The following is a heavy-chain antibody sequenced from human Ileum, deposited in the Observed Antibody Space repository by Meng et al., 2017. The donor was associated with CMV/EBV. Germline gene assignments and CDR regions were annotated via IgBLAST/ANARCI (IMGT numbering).Heavy chain of an antibody. CDR3: ARWTAQSCTHDSCCRFDS. V-gene: IGHV4-34*01. CDR1: GSIIGYF. D-gene: IGHD2-8*01. CDR2: FNRDVIT. J-gene: IGHJ5*01. Sequence: GSIIGYFWGWIRQAPRKGLVWIVEFNRDVITRSNPSLKSRVSMSIDSYKNPFSLHVTSMTAADTAVSFCARWTAQSCTHDSCCRFDSWGPGTLVTVSS.